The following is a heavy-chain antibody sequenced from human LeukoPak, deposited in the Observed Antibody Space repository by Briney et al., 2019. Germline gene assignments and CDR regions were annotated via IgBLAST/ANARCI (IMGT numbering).Heavy chain of an antibody. CDR1: GYSFPAYW. CDR3: ARGLEGSGSYYGY. V-gene: IGHV5-51*01. Sequence: GESLKISCKASGYSFPAYWIGWVRQMPGRGLEWMGIIYPGDSDTRYSPSFQGQVTISVDKSISTAYLQWSSLKASDTAMYCCARGLEGSGSYYGYWGQGTLVTVSS. D-gene: IGHD3-10*01. J-gene: IGHJ4*02. CDR2: IYPGDSDT.